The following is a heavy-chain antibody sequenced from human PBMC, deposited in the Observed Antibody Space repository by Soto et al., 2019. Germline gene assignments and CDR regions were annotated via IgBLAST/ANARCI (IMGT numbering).Heavy chain of an antibody. CDR2: ISYDGEKE. V-gene: IGHV3-30*18. Sequence: QEKLVESGGGVVQPGSSLRLSCAASGFAFRSFGMNWVRQSPGKGLEWVALISYDGEKEYYADSVKGRFTISRDNSDNTLFLRMSSLTSDDSGVYFCAKAGFTVSGEGFDPWGQGTRLTVSS. CDR3: AKAGFTVSGEGFDP. CDR1: GFAFRSFG. D-gene: IGHD3-3*01. J-gene: IGHJ5*02.